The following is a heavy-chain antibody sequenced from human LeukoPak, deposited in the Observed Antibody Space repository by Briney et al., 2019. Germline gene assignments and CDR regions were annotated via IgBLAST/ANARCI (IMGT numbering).Heavy chain of an antibody. CDR3: ARGPYSYDSSGAFDI. D-gene: IGHD3-22*01. J-gene: IGHJ3*02. CDR1: GGSINSYY. CDR2: IYDSGST. Sequence: SETLSLTCTVSGGSINSYYWSWIRQPPGKGLEWIGYIYDSGSTNYNPSLKSRVTISVDTSKNQFSLKLSSVTAADTAVYFCARGPYSYDSSGAFDIWGQGTMVTVSS. V-gene: IGHV4-59*08.